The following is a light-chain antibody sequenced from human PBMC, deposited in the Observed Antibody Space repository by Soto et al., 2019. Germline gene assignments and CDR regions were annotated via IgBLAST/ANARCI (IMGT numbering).Light chain of an antibody. J-gene: IGLJ2*01. CDR3: QVWDSSSDHVV. Sequence: SSVLTQPPSVSLAPGQTARITCGGSNIRSKSVHWYQQRPGQAPVLVVFDDSARPSGIPERFSGSNSETTATLTISRVEAGDEADYYCQVWDSSSDHVVFGGGTQLTVL. CDR1: NIRSKS. V-gene: IGLV3-21*02. CDR2: DDS.